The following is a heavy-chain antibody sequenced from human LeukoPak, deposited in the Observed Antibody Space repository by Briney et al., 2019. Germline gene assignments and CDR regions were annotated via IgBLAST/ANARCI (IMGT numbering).Heavy chain of an antibody. V-gene: IGHV1-69*13. CDR1: GYTFTSYG. CDR3: ARFASYDAFDI. CDR2: IIPIFGTA. Sequence: SVKVSCKASGYTFTSYGISWVRQAPGQGLEWMGGIIPIFGTANYAQKFQGRVTITADESTSTAYMELSSLRSEDTAVYYCARFASYDAFDIWGQGTMVTVSS. J-gene: IGHJ3*02. D-gene: IGHD6-6*01.